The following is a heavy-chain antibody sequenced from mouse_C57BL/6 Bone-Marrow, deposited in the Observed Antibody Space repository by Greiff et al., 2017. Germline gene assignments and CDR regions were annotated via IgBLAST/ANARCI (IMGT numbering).Heavy chain of an antibody. V-gene: IGHV1-69*01. CDR1: GYTFTSYW. CDR3: ARYYYTPYWYCDV. D-gene: IGHD1-1*01. Sequence: VQLQQPGAELVMPGASVKLSCKASGYTFTSYWMHWVKQRPGQGLEWIGEIDPSDSYTNYHQKFKGKSTLTVDKSSSTAYMQLSSLTSEDSAVYYCARYYYTPYWYCDVWGTGTTVTVTS. CDR2: IDPSDSYT. J-gene: IGHJ1*03.